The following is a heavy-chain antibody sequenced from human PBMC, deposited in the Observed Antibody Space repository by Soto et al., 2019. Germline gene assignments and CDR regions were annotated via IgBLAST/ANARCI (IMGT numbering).Heavy chain of an antibody. D-gene: IGHD3-10*01. CDR2: INPILSMS. V-gene: IGHV1-69*02. CDR1: GDTFNFYS. Sequence: QVQLVQSGADVQRPGSSVRVSCKASGDTFNFYSINWVRQAPGLGLQLMGRINPILSMSNYAPRFQGRVTMTEDKSTSTAYMELSSLRSEDTAMYYCATSYGSGYRAFDSWGQGALVTVSS. CDR3: ATSYGSGYRAFDS. J-gene: IGHJ4*02.